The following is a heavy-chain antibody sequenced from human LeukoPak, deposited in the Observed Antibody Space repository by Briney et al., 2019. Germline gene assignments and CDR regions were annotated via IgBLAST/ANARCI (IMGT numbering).Heavy chain of an antibody. V-gene: IGHV1-2*02. CDR3: ARYPGTTSYPFDY. Sequence: ASVKVSCKASGYTFTGHYMHWVRQAPGQGLEWMGWIKPNSGGTNYAQKFQGRVTMTRDTSISTAYMELSRLRSDDTAVYYCARYPGTTSYPFDYWGQGTLVTVSS. J-gene: IGHJ4*02. CDR1: GYTFTGHY. D-gene: IGHD1-1*01. CDR2: IKPNSGGT.